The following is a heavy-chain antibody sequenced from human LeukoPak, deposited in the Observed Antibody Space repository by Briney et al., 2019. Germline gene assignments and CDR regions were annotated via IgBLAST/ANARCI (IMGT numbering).Heavy chain of an antibody. D-gene: IGHD1-26*01. CDR2: ISAYNGNT. CDR3: ARGIVGDVFDY. CDR1: GYTFTSYY. Sequence: ASVKVSCKASGYTFTSYYMHWVRQAPGQGLEWMGWISAYNGNTNYAQKLQGRVTMTTDTSTSTAYMELRSLRSDDTAVYYCARGIVGDVFDYWGQGTLVTVSS. J-gene: IGHJ4*02. V-gene: IGHV1-18*04.